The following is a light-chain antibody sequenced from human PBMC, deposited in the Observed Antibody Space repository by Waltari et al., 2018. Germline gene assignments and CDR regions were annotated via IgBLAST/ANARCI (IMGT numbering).Light chain of an antibody. Sequence: DIVMTQSPASLAVSLGERATINCRSSQSVFYSSNNKDYLAWYQQKPGQPPKLLIYWASTRESGVPDRFSGSGSGTDFTLTISSLQAEDVAVYYCQQYYISPLTFGGGTKVEIK. CDR1: QSVFYSSNNKDY. J-gene: IGKJ4*01. CDR3: QQYYISPLT. V-gene: IGKV4-1*01. CDR2: WAS.